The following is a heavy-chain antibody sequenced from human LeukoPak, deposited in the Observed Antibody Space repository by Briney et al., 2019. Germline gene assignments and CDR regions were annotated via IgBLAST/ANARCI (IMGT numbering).Heavy chain of an antibody. D-gene: IGHD6-13*01. V-gene: IGHV1-2*02. CDR1: GYTFTGYY. J-gene: IGHJ5*02. CDR3: ARVPSGYSSSSYSFFDP. CDR2: INPNSGGT. Sequence: ASVKVSCKASGYTFTGYYMHWVRQAPGQGLEWMGWINPNSGGTNYAQKFQGRVTMTRDTSISTAYMELSRLRSDDTAVYYCARVPSGYSSSSYSFFDPWGQGTLVTVSS.